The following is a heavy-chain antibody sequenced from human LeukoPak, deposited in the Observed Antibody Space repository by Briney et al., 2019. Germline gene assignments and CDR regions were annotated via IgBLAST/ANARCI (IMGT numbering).Heavy chain of an antibody. D-gene: IGHD6-6*01. CDR1: GYTFTSYD. V-gene: IGHV1-8*03. CDR3: AREVGYSSSSEKGYYYYMDV. J-gene: IGHJ6*03. Sequence: ASVKVSCKASGYTFTSYDINWVRQATGQGLEWMGWMNPNSGNTGYAQKFQGRVTITRNTSISTAYMELSSLRSEDTAVYYCAREVGYSSSSEKGYYYYMDVWGKGTTVTVSS. CDR2: MNPNSGNT.